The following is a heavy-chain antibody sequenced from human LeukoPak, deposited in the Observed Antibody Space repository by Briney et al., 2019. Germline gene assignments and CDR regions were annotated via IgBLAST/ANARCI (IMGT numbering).Heavy chain of an antibody. CDR1: GYTFTVYY. Sequence: ASVKVSCKASGYTFTVYYMRWVRQAPGQGLEWMGRINPNSGGTNYAQKFQGRVTMTRDTSISTAYMELSRLRSDDTAVYYCARAPYYYDSSATPHFDYWGQGTLVTLSS. V-gene: IGHV1-2*06. J-gene: IGHJ4*02. D-gene: IGHD3-22*01. CDR3: ARAPYYYDSSATPHFDY. CDR2: INPNSGGT.